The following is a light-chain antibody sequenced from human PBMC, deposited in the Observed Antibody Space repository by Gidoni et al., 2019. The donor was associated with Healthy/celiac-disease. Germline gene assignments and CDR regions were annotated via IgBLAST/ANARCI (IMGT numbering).Light chain of an antibody. V-gene: IGKV4-1*01. Sequence: IVMTQPPDSLAGSLGERATINCKSSLSVLYSSNYKNYLAWYQQKPGQPPKLLIYWASTREYGVPDRFSGSGSGTDFTLTISSLQAEDVAVYYCQQYYSTPPTFGGGTKVEIK. CDR1: LSVLYSSNYKNY. CDR3: QQYYSTPPT. J-gene: IGKJ4*01. CDR2: WAS.